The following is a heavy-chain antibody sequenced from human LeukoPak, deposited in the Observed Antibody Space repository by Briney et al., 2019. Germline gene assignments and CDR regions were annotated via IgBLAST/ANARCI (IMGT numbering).Heavy chain of an antibody. V-gene: IGHV3-23*01. J-gene: IGHJ4*02. D-gene: IGHD3-22*01. CDR2: ISGSGGST. Sequence: QTGGSLRLSCAASGFTFSSYAMSWVRQAPGKGLEWVSAISGSGGSTYYADSVKGRFTISRDNSKNTLYLQMNSLRAEDTAVYYCAKDSWGYYDSSGYPDQGYWGQGTLVTVSS. CDR1: GFTFSSYA. CDR3: AKDSWGYYDSSGYPDQGY.